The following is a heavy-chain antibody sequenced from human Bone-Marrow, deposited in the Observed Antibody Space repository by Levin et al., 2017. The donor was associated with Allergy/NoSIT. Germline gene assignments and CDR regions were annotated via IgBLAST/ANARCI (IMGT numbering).Heavy chain of an antibody. CDR1: GGSFSGYY. CDR2: INHSGST. CDR3: ARAPDIVVVVAATDYYYGMDV. J-gene: IGHJ6*02. V-gene: IGHV4-34*01. Sequence: SQTLSLTCAVYGGSFSGYYWSWIRQPPGKGLEWIGEINHSGSTNYNPSLKSRVTISVDTSKNQFSLKLSSVTAADTAVYYCARAPDIVVVVAATDYYYGMDVWGQGTTVTVSS. D-gene: IGHD2-15*01.